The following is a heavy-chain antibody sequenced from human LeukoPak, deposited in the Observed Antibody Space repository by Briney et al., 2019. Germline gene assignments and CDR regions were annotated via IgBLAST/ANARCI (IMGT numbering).Heavy chain of an antibody. V-gene: IGHV3-9*01. CDR2: IDWNSGGI. CDR1: GFTFDHYA. J-gene: IGHJ6*03. CDR3: AKDGYGGGCYYMDV. Sequence: PGGSLRLSCAASGFTFDHYAMHWVRQAPGKGLEWVSGIDWNSGGINYADSVKGRFTISRDNAKNSLYLQMNSLRAEDTALYYCAKDGYGGGCYYMDVWGKGTTVTVSS. D-gene: IGHD2-15*01.